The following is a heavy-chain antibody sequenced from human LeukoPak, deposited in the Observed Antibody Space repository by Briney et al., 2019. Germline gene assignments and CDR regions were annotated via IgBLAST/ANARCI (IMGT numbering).Heavy chain of an antibody. Sequence: GESLKISCNGSANIFNNFWIGWVRPMSGKGLEWMGIIYAGDSDTRYNPSFRGQVTISADKSISFAYLQWSSLKASDTAMYYCVKQGTTATTYGAFDLWGRGTMVFVSS. V-gene: IGHV5-51*01. J-gene: IGHJ3*01. CDR2: IYAGDSDT. D-gene: IGHD4-17*01. CDR1: ANIFNNFW. CDR3: VKQGTTATTYGAFDL.